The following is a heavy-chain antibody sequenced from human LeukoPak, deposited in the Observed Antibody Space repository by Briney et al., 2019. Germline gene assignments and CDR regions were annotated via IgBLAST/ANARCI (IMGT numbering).Heavy chain of an antibody. J-gene: IGHJ4*02. CDR2: ISGSGGST. Sequence: GSLRLSCAASGFTFSSYAMSWVRQAPGKGLEWVSAISGSGGSTYYADSVKGRFTISRDNSKNTLYLQMNSLRAEDTAVYYCAKAYYYDSSGYYQNDYWGQGTLVTVSS. CDR1: GFTFSSYA. CDR3: AKAYYYDSSGYYQNDY. V-gene: IGHV3-23*01. D-gene: IGHD3-22*01.